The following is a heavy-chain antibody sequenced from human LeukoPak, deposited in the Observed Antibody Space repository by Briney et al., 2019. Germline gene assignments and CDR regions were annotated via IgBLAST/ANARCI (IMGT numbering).Heavy chain of an antibody. J-gene: IGHJ6*02. CDR1: GYTFTSYA. V-gene: IGHV1-3*01. CDR3: ARALGLQTAVYDMDV. D-gene: IGHD4-11*01. CDR2: ISAGSGNT. Sequence: ASVKVSCKASGYTFTSYAMHWVRQAPGQRLEWMGWISAGSGNTKYSQKFQGTVTITRDTSASTAYMELNSLRSEDTAVYYCARALGLQTAVYDMDVWGQGTTVTVFS.